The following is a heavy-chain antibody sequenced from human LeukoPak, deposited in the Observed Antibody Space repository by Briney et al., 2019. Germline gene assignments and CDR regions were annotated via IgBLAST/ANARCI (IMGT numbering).Heavy chain of an antibody. CDR2: ISGSGGST. Sequence: GGSLRLSCAASGFTFSSHAMSWVRQAPGKGLEWVSAISGSGGSTYYADSVKGRFTISRDNSKNTLYLQMNSLRAEDTAVYYCAKDRGYDWLFDYWGQGTLVTVSS. D-gene: IGHD5-12*01. V-gene: IGHV3-23*01. CDR1: GFTFSSHA. CDR3: AKDRGYDWLFDY. J-gene: IGHJ4*02.